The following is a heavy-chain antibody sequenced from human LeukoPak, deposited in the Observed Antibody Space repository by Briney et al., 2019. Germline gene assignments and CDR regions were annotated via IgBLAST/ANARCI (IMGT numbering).Heavy chain of an antibody. D-gene: IGHD2-2*01. V-gene: IGHV3-30-3*01. J-gene: IGHJ6*02. CDR1: GFTFSSYA. Sequence: HSGRSLRLSCAAPGFTFSSYAMHWVRQAPGKGLEWVAVISYDGGNKYYADSVKGRFTISRDNSKNTLYLQMNSLRAEDTAVYYCARVWRPAAIDKDYGMDVWGQGTTVTVSS. CDR3: ARVWRPAAIDKDYGMDV. CDR2: ISYDGGNK.